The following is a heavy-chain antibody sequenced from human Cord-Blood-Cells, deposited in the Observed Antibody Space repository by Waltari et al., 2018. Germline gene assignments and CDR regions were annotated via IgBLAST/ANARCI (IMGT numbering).Heavy chain of an antibody. D-gene: IGHD6-19*01. V-gene: IGHV4-59*08. CDR1: GGSISSYY. CDR3: ARQAYRVAVAGTEYWFDP. CDR2: IYYSGST. J-gene: IGHJ5*02. Sequence: QVQLQESGPGLVKPSETLSLTCTVSGGSISSYYWSWIRQPPGKGLEWIGYIYYSGSTSYNPALESQVTISVDTSKNQFSLKLSSVTAADTAVYYCARQAYRVAVAGTEYWFDPWGQGTLVTVSS.